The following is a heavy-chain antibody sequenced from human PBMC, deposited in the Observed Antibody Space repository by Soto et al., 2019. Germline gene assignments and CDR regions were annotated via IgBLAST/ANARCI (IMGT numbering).Heavy chain of an antibody. CDR3: ARDSRWSSGLTRFDY. CDR1: GFTFSSYA. Sequence: PGGSLRLSCAASGFTFSSYAIHWVRQAPGKRLEWVAVVSYDVSKRYYADSVKGRFTISRDNSKNTLYLQMNSLRAEDTAVYHCARDSRWSSGLTRFDYWGRGTLVTVSS. V-gene: IGHV3-30-3*01. J-gene: IGHJ4*02. D-gene: IGHD6-19*01. CDR2: VSYDVSKR.